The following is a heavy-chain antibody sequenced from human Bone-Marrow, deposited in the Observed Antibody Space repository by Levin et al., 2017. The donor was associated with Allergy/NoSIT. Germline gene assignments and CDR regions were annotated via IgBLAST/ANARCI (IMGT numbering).Heavy chain of an antibody. V-gene: IGHV4-38-2*02. D-gene: IGHD5-12*01. CDR2: IYHSGST. J-gene: IGHJ4*02. CDR3: ARDCSGYSGYETFDY. Sequence: SQTLSLTCAVSGYSISSGYYWGWIRQPPGKGLEWIGSIYHSGSTYYNPSLKSRVTISVDTSKNQFSLKLSSVTAADTAVYYCARDCSGYSGYETFDYWGQGTLVTVSS. CDR1: GYSISSGYY.